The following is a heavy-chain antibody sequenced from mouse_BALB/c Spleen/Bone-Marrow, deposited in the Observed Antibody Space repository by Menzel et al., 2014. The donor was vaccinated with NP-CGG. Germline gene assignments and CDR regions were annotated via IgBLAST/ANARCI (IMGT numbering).Heavy chain of an antibody. V-gene: IGHV1-80*01. Sequence: VQRVESGAELVRPGSSVKISCKASGYAFSIHWMNGVKQRPGQGLEWIGQIYPGDDDTDYNGKFKGKATLTADRSSSTAYMQLNSLTSEDSAVYFCARGGISIDYWGQGTTLTVSS. CDR3: ARGGISIDY. D-gene: IGHD1-1*01. CDR1: GYAFSIHW. CDR2: IYPGDDDT. J-gene: IGHJ2*01.